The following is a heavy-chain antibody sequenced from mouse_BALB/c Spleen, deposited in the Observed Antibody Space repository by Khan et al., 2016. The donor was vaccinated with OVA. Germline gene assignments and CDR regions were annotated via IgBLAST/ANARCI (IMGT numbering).Heavy chain of an antibody. CDR3: ARDGSRYNYAMDY. V-gene: IGHV3-2*02. CDR1: GYSITSDYA. J-gene: IGHJ4*01. D-gene: IGHD2-3*01. Sequence: EVKLLESGPGLVKPSQSLSLTCTVTGYSITSDYAWNWLRQFPGNKLEWMGYISSSGSTNYNPALKSRISITRDTSKNQFFLKLNSVTTEDTATYYCARDGSRYNYAMDYWGQGTSVTVSS. CDR2: ISSSGST.